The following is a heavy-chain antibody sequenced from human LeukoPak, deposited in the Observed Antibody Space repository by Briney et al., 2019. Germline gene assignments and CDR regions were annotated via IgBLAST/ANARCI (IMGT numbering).Heavy chain of an antibody. J-gene: IGHJ4*02. V-gene: IGHV4-39*01. CDR3: AGVEYDYVWGSYRPVGPFDY. Sequence: SETLSLTCTASGGSISSSSYYWGWIRQPPGKGLEWIGSIYYSGSTYYNPSLKSRVTISVDTSKNQFSLKLSSVTAADTAVYYCAGVEYDYVWGSYRPVGPFDYWGQGTLVTVSS. CDR2: IYYSGST. D-gene: IGHD3-16*02. CDR1: GGSISSSSYY.